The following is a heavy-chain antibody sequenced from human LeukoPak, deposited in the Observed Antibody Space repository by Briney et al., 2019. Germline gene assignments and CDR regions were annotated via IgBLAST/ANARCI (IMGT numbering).Heavy chain of an antibody. J-gene: IGHJ4*02. Sequence: PSETLSLTCTVSGGSISSFYWSWIRRPPGKGLEWIGFFHATRSTNYNPSLKSRVSISVDTSKNQVSLGLNSVTAADTAVYYCARGDPTGRPGIGFDFWGQGTLVTVSS. CDR1: GGSISSFY. D-gene: IGHD1-26*01. CDR3: ARGDPTGRPGIGFDF. V-gene: IGHV4-4*08. CDR2: FHATRST.